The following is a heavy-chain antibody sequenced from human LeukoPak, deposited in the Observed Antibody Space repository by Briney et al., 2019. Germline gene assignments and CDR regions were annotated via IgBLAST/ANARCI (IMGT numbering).Heavy chain of an antibody. Sequence: GGSLRLSCAASGFTFSSYVMSWVRQAPGKGLEWVSAISDSGGSTYFPDSVKGRFTISRDNSKNTLYLQMNSLRAEDTAVYYCAKGPSGSYYGFDMWGQGTMVTVSS. J-gene: IGHJ3*02. CDR1: GFTFSSYV. CDR3: AKGPSGSYYGFDM. CDR2: ISDSGGST. D-gene: IGHD3-10*01. V-gene: IGHV3-23*01.